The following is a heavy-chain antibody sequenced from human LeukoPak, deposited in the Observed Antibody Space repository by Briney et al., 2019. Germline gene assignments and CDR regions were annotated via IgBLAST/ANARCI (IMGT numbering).Heavy chain of an antibody. Sequence: GGSLRLSCAASGFTFPTYWMHWVRQAPGKGLVWVSHINSDGSITSYADSVKGRFTISRDNAKNTLYLQMNSLRAEDTAVYYCARDAVDTANAVWGQGTTVTVSS. CDR2: INSDGSIT. CDR1: GFTFPTYW. V-gene: IGHV3-74*01. D-gene: IGHD5-18*01. CDR3: ARDAVDTANAV. J-gene: IGHJ6*02.